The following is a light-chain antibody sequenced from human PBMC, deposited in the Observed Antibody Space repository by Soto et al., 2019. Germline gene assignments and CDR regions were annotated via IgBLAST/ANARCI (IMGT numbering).Light chain of an antibody. J-gene: IGKJ1*01. V-gene: IGKV3-20*01. CDR2: GAS. CDR1: QNVSSSY. Sequence: VVLTQSPGTLSLSPGERATLSCRASQNVSSSYLAWYQQKPGQAPRLLMYGASSRATGIPDRFSGSGSGTDFTLTISRLEPEDFAVYYCQQYESSPRTFGQGTKVEIK. CDR3: QQYESSPRT.